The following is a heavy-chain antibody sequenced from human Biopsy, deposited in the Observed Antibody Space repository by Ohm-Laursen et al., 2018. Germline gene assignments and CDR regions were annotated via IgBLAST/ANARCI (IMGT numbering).Heavy chain of an antibody. CDR1: GGSISSDY. V-gene: IGHV4-59*08. CDR2: ISNRGST. Sequence: SDTLSLTCTVSGGSISSDYWSWIRQSPGKGLEWIGYISNRGSTNYNPSLRGRVTISLDTSKNQFSLKLNSVTATDTAVYYRARRLPLRGYAFDVWGQGTLVTVSS. D-gene: IGHD3-10*01. CDR3: ARRLPLRGYAFDV. J-gene: IGHJ3*01.